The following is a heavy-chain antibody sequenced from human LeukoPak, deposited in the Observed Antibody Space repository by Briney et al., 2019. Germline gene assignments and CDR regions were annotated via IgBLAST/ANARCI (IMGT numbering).Heavy chain of an antibody. Sequence: ASVKVSCKASGYTFTGYHMHWVRQAPGQGLEWMGWINSNTGGTNYAQEFQGRVTMTRDTSISTAYMDLSSLRSDDTAVYNCARDDSSSSANAFDIWGQGTMVSVSS. CDR3: ARDDSSSSANAFDI. CDR2: INSNTGGT. CDR1: GYTFTGYH. D-gene: IGHD6-6*01. V-gene: IGHV1-2*02. J-gene: IGHJ3*02.